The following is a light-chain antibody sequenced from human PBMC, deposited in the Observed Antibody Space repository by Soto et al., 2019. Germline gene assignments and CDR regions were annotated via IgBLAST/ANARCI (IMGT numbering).Light chain of an antibody. CDR3: RSYDTSLSGVI. Sequence: QSVLTQTPSVSGAPGQKITMSCTGSSSNIGAGYDVHWYQQVPGAAPRLLIYADNNRPSGVPDRFSASKSGTSASLAITGLQGEDEANYYCRSYDTSLSGVIFGAGTKVTVL. CDR2: ADN. CDR1: SSNIGAGYD. V-gene: IGLV1-40*01. J-gene: IGLJ2*01.